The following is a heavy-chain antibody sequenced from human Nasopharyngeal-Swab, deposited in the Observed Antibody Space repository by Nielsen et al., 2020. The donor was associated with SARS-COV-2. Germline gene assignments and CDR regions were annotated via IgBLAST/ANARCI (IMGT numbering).Heavy chain of an antibody. CDR2: VANDAGFK. CDR3: ARDSEVAYCGGDCYLDY. V-gene: IGHV3-30-3*01. CDR1: GFTFSNYA. D-gene: IGHD2-21*02. J-gene: IGHJ4*02. Sequence: GESLKISCAASGFTFSNYAMHWVRQAPGKGLEWVAVVANDAGFKHYADSVKGRFTISRDNSKNTLYLQMNSLRAEDTAVYYCARDSEVAYCGGDCYLDYWGQGTLVTVSS.